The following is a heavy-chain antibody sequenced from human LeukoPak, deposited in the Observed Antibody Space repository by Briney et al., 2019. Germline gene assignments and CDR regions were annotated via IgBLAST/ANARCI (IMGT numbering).Heavy chain of an antibody. D-gene: IGHD3-9*01. CDR2: IKQDGSEK. CDR3: ARGKKYYDILTGYSGFDY. V-gene: IGHV3-7*01. Sequence: GGSLRLSCAASGFTFSSYWMSWVRQAPGRGLEWVANIKQDGSEKYYVDSVKGRFTISRDNAKNSLYLQMNSLRAEDTAVYYCARGKKYYDILTGYSGFDYWGQGTLVTVSS. CDR1: GFTFSSYW. J-gene: IGHJ4*02.